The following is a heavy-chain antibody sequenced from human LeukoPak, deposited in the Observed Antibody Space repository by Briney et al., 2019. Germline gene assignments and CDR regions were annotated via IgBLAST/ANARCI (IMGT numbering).Heavy chain of an antibody. CDR3: ATDGYCSSTSCRYLQAFDI. J-gene: IGHJ3*02. V-gene: IGHV1-24*01. CDR2: FDPEDGET. CDR1: GYTLTELS. Sequence: ASVKVSCKVSGYTLTELSMHWVRQAPGKGLEWMGGFDPEDGETIYAQKFQGRVTMTEDTSTDTAYMELSSLRSEDTAVYYCATDGYCSSTSCRYLQAFDIWGQGTMVTVSS. D-gene: IGHD2-2*03.